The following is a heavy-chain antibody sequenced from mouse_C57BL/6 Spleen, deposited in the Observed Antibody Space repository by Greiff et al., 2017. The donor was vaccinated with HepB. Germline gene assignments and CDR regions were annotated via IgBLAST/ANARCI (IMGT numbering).Heavy chain of an antibody. CDR1: GYTFTSYT. CDR2: FNPSSGYT. CDR3: ARDSRYFDY. J-gene: IGHJ2*01. D-gene: IGHD3-2*01. Sequence: VQLQQFGAELARPGASVKMSCKASGYTFTSYTMHWENQRPGQGWEWIGYFNPSSGYTKYNQKFKDKATLTADKSSSTAYMQLSSLTSEDSAVYYCARDSRYFDYWGQGTTLTVSS. V-gene: IGHV1-4*01.